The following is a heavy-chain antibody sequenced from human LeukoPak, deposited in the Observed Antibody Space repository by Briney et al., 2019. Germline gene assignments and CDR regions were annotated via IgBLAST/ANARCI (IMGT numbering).Heavy chain of an antibody. J-gene: IGHJ6*03. CDR2: IFTSGIT. Sequence: SETLSLTCTVSGGSISIYYWNWIRQPAGKGLEWIGRIFTSGITNFNPSLKSRVTMSVDTSKNQFSLNLSSVIAADTAIYYCARETSGTYYNPLGYMDVWGKGTTVTVSS. CDR3: ARETSGTYYNPLGYMDV. D-gene: IGHD3-10*01. V-gene: IGHV4-4*07. CDR1: GGSISIYY.